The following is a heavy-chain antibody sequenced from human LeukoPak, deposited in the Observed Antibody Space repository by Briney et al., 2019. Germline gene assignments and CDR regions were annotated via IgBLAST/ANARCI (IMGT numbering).Heavy chain of an antibody. Sequence: SETLSLTCTVSGGSISSYYWSWIRQPPGKGLEWIGYIYYSGSTNYNPSLKSRVTISVDTSKNQFSQKLSSVTAADTAVYYCARLPDSGYDRGAFDIWGQGTMVTVSS. CDR3: ARLPDSGYDRGAFDI. CDR1: GGSISSYY. D-gene: IGHD5-12*01. CDR2: IYYSGST. V-gene: IGHV4-59*08. J-gene: IGHJ3*02.